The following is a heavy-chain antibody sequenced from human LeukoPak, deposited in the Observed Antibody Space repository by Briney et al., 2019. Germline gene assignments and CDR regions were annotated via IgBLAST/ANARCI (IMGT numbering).Heavy chain of an antibody. Sequence: PSETLSLTCTVSGGSISSGDYYWSWIRQPPGKGLEWIGYIYYSGSTYYNPSLKSRVTISVDTSKNQFSLKLSSVTAADTAVYFCATRPEQQLVLDYWGQGTPVTVSS. CDR1: GGSISSGDYY. J-gene: IGHJ4*02. V-gene: IGHV4-30-4*01. CDR2: IYYSGST. CDR3: ATRPEQQLVLDY. D-gene: IGHD6-13*01.